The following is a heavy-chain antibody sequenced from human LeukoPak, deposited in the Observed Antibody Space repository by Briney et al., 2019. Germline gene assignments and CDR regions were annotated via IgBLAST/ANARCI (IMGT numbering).Heavy chain of an antibody. D-gene: IGHD3-9*01. J-gene: IGHJ3*02. CDR2: ICYSGST. CDR1: GGSISSSTCY. Sequence: PSETLSLTCTVSGGSISSSTCYWGWIRQPPGKGLEWIGSICYSGSTYYNPPLKSRVTISVDTSKNQFSLKLSSVTAADTAVYYCAREGDFDWLPDDAFDIWGQGTMVTVSS. V-gene: IGHV4-39*07. CDR3: AREGDFDWLPDDAFDI.